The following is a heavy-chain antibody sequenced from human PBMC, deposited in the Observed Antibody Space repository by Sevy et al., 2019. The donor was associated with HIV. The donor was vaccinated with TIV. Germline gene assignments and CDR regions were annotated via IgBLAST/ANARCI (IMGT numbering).Heavy chain of an antibody. Sequence: GGSLRLSCAASGFTFSDHYMDWVRQAPGKGLEWVGRVRKKVNSYTTEYAASVKDSITISRVDSQNSLYLQMNSLKTEDTAVYDCTRVGSFWYFDLWGRGTLVTVSS. CDR1: GFTFSDHY. CDR3: TRVGSFWYFDL. J-gene: IGHJ2*01. V-gene: IGHV3-72*01. CDR2: VRKKVNSYTT. D-gene: IGHD3-10*01.